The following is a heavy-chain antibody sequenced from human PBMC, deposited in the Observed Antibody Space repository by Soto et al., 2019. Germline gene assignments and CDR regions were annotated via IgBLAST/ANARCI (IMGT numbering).Heavy chain of an antibody. J-gene: IGHJ3*01. D-gene: IGHD1-26*01. CDR3: ARQSGTYEADAFHF. CDR2: IYPGDSDA. V-gene: IGHV5-51*01. Sequence: EESLQISCKGSGYMFTTSWIGWVRQIPGKGLEWMGIIYPGDSDARYSPSFQGQVTISGEKSISTAYLQWSSLKASETAMYYCARQSGTYEADAFHFWGKGTMVNVSS. CDR1: GYMFTTSW.